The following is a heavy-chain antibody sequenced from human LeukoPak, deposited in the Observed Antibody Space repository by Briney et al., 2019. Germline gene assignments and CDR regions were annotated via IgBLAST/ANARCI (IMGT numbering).Heavy chain of an antibody. CDR3: VRDPHNSGSGRYFED. J-gene: IGHJ4*02. CDR2: FYSGGTI. D-gene: IGHD3-10*01. Sequence: GGSLRLSCAASGFSVSNNYMSWVRQAPGKVLEWVSVFYSGGTIRYAESMRDRFIISRDVSKNILYLQMNSLRAEDTAVYYCVRDPHNSGSGRYFEDWGRGNLVTVSS. V-gene: IGHV3-66*01. CDR1: GFSVSNNY.